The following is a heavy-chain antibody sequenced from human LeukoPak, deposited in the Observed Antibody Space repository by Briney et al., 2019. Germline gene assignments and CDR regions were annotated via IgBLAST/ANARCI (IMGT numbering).Heavy chain of an antibody. Sequence: GESLKISCKGSGYSFTSYWIGWVRQMPAKGLEWMGIIYPGDSDTRYSPSFQGQVTISADKSISTAYLQWSSLKASDTAMYYCARHEIAAEDYYDYGMHVWGQGTTVTVSS. CDR2: IYPGDSDT. D-gene: IGHD6-25*01. CDR1: GYSFTSYW. CDR3: ARHEIAAEDYYDYGMHV. V-gene: IGHV5-51*01. J-gene: IGHJ6*02.